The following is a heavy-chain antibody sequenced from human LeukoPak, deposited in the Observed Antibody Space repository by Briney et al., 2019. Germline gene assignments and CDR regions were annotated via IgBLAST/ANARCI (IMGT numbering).Heavy chain of an antibody. J-gene: IGHJ5*02. CDR1: GGSFSGYY. V-gene: IGHV4-34*01. CDR3: ARGRYCSSTSCYRVGSWFDP. Sequence: SETLSLTCAVYGGSFSGYYWSWIRQPPGKGLEWIGEINHSGSTNYNPSLKSRVTISVDTSKNQFSLKLSSVTAADTAVYYCARGRYCSSTSCYRVGSWFDPWGQGTLVTVSS. D-gene: IGHD2-2*01. CDR2: INHSGST.